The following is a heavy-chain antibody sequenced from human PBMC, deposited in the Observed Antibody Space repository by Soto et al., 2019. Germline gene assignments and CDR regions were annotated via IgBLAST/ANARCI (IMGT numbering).Heavy chain of an antibody. CDR3: ARGYCTNGVCYIVDY. CDR2: IWYDGSNK. Sequence: QVQLVESGGGVVQPGRSLRLSCAASGFTFSSYGMHWVRQAPGKGLEWVAVIWYDGSNKYYADSVKGRFTISRDNSNNTLYLQMNSLRAEDTAVYYCARGYCTNGVCYIVDYWGHGTLVTVSS. J-gene: IGHJ4*01. D-gene: IGHD2-8*01. CDR1: GFTFSSYG. V-gene: IGHV3-33*01.